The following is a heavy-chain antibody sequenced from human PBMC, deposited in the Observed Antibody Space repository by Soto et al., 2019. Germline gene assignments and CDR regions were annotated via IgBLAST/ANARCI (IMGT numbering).Heavy chain of an antibody. J-gene: IGHJ4*02. D-gene: IGHD3-10*01. CDR1: GGSISSYY. CDR3: ARQSVSPDGSGSYFDY. Sequence: QVQLQESGPGLVKPSETLSLTCTVSGGSISSYYWSWIRQPPGKGLEWIGYIYYSGSTNDNPSLKSRVTISVDTSKNQFYLKLSSVTAADTAVYYCARQSVSPDGSGSYFDYWGQGTLVTVSS. CDR2: IYYSGST. V-gene: IGHV4-59*08.